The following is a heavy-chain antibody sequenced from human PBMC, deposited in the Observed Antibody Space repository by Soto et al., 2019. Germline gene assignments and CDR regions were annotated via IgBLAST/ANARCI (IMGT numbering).Heavy chain of an antibody. CDR3: AKAMKLDGALDT. CDR1: GFSFDDYA. J-gene: IGHJ5*02. Sequence: CLRLTCAASGFSFDDYAMHWVRQAPGNGLEWVSRISWNNDRIAYADSVKGRFTISRDNAKNSLYLQMNSLSPEDTPLYYSAKAMKLDGALDTCGPRTLVTVSS. V-gene: IGHV3-9*01. CDR2: ISWNNDRI. D-gene: IGHD3-10*01.